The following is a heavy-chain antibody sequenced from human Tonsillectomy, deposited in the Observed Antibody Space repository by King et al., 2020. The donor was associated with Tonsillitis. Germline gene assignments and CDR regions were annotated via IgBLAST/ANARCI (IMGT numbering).Heavy chain of an antibody. D-gene: IGHD3-22*01. Sequence: VQLVESGAEVKEPGASVKVSCKASGYTFSTYEINWVRQASGQGLEWMVWMNPKNGNTYYAQKIQGRVTMTRDTSISTAYMELSSLRSEDTAVYYCARVLPRLSMSEDWSGHSASWGQGPLVPVSS. CDR3: ARVLPRLSMSEDWSGHSAS. J-gene: IGHJ4*02. CDR1: GYTFSTYE. CDR2: MNPKNGNT. V-gene: IGHV1-8*01.